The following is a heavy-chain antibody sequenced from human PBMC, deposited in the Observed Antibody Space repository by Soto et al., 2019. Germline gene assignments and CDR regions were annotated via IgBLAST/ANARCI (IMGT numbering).Heavy chain of an antibody. CDR2: IYSGGST. V-gene: IGHV3-66*01. CDR3: ATYSSGWYFHAMDV. CDR1: GFTVSSNY. J-gene: IGHJ6*02. D-gene: IGHD6-19*01. Sequence: PGGSLRLSCAASGFTVSSNYMSWVRQAPGKGLEWVSVIYSGGSTYYADSVKGRFIISRDSSKNTVYLQMNTLRAEDTAVYYCATYSSGWYFHAMDVWGQGTTVTVSS.